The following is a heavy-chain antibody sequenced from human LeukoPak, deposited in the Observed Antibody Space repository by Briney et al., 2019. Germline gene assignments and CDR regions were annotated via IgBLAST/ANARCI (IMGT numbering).Heavy chain of an antibody. V-gene: IGHV3-23*01. CDR1: GFTFSSYA. CDR3: AKDVNWGLVLGYFDY. Sequence: PGGSLRLSCAASGFTFSSYAMSWVRQAPGKGLEWVSAISGSGGSTYYADSVKGRFTISRDNSKNTLYLHMNSLRAEDTAISYCAKDVNWGLVLGYFDYWGQGTLVTVSS. J-gene: IGHJ4*02. CDR2: ISGSGGST. D-gene: IGHD7-27*01.